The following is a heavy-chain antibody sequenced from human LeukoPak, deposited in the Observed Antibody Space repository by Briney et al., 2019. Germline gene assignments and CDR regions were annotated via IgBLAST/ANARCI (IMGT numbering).Heavy chain of an antibody. CDR3: AWAGQSDY. CDR1: GFTFSDYY. CDR2: ISGGSRTI. J-gene: IGHJ4*02. V-gene: IGHV3-11*01. Sequence: GGSLRLSCAASGFTFSDYYMNWIRQAPGKGLEWVSSISGGSRTINYADSVKGRFTTSGDNAKNSLYLQVNSLRAEDTAVYYCAWAGQSDYWGQGTLVTVSS.